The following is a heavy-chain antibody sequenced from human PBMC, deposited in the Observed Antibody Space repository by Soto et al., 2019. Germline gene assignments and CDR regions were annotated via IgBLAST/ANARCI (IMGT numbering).Heavy chain of an antibody. CDR2: IKSQTDGGTT. CDR3: TTVGYRDYGLALAV. CDR1: GFTFSNAW. V-gene: IGHV3-15*01. D-gene: IGHD4-17*01. J-gene: IGHJ3*01. Sequence: EVRLVESGGGLVQPGGSLRLSCAASGFTFSNAWMSWVRQAPGKGLEWVGRIKSQTDGGTTHYPAPVKARFTISRDDSRNTLYLQMSSLKTDDTAMYYCTTVGYRDYGLALAVWGQGTRVTGSS.